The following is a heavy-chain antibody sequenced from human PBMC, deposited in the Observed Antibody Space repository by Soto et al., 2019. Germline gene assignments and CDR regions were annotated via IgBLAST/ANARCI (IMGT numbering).Heavy chain of an antibody. CDR3: ARQRVATIDY. CDR2: IYYSGST. D-gene: IGHD5-12*01. CDR1: GGSISSSSYY. V-gene: IGHV4-39*01. J-gene: IGHJ4*02. Sequence: QLQLQESGPGLVKPSETLSLTCTVSGGSISSSSYYWGWIRQPPGKGLEGIGSIYYSGSTYYNPSLKSRVTVSVDPSKNQFSLKLSPVTAADTAVYYCARQRVATIDYWGQGTLVTVSS.